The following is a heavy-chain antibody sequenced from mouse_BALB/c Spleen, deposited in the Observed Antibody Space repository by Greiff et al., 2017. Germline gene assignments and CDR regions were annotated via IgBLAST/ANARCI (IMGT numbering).Heavy chain of an antibody. V-gene: IGHV3-8*02. Sequence: EVQLQQSGPSLVKPSQTLSLTCSVTGDSITSGYWNWIRKFPGNKLEYMGYISYSGSTYYNPSLKSRISITRDTSKNQYYLQLNSVTTEDTATYYCARNYRYDDGAMDYWGQGTSVTVSS. J-gene: IGHJ4*01. CDR1: GDSITSGY. CDR3: ARNYRYDDGAMDY. D-gene: IGHD2-14*01. CDR2: ISYSGST.